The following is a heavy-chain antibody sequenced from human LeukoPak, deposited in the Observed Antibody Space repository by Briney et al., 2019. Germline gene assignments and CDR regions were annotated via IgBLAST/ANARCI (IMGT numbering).Heavy chain of an antibody. J-gene: IGHJ5*02. V-gene: IGHV1-2*02. D-gene: IGHD3-3*01. Sequence: ASVKVSCKASGYTFTGYYMHWVRQAPGQGLEWMGWINPNSGGTNYAQKFQGRVTMTRDTSISTAYMELRSLRSDDTAVYYCARSMAYYDFWSGYSQNWFNPWGQGTLVTVSS. CDR1: GYTFTGYY. CDR2: INPNSGGT. CDR3: ARSMAYYDFWSGYSQNWFNP.